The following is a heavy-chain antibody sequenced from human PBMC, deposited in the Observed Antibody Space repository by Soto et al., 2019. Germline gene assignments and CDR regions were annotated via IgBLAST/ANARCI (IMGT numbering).Heavy chain of an antibody. CDR3: ARGEGSGSNALGY. J-gene: IGHJ4*02. CDR1: GFTVSNNY. V-gene: IGHV3-66*01. Sequence: EVLLEESGGGLVQPGGSLRLSCAASGFTVSNNYMAWVRQAPGKGLEWVSVIQGGGSISYADSVRDRFTISRDSSKNTVPLQMNSLRPEDTAVYFCARGEGSGSNALGYWGQGTLVTVSS. CDR2: IQGGGSI. D-gene: IGHD3-10*01.